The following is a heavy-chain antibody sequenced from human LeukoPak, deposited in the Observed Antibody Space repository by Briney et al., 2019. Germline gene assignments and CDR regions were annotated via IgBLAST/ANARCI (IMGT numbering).Heavy chain of an antibody. V-gene: IGHV3-53*01. J-gene: IGHJ1*01. D-gene: IGHD2-15*01. CDR2: IYSDRRT. Sequence: GGSLRLSCTASGFIVSSSYMSWVRQAPGKGPEWVSIIYSDRRTDYAESVKGRFTISRDDSQNMVFPQMDSLRTEDTARYYCARDSAFSSYSHWGQGALVTVSS. CDR3: ARDSAFSSYSH. CDR1: GFIVSSSY.